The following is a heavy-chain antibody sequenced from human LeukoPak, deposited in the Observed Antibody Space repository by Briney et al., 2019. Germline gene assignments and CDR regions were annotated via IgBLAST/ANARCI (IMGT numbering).Heavy chain of an antibody. V-gene: IGHV1-2*07. D-gene: IGHD2-8*01. CDR1: GYTFTGYF. CDR3: AKWATSGFDP. J-gene: IGHJ5*02. CDR2: INPNSGAT. Sequence: GASVKVSCKASGYTFTGYFMHWVKQAHGQGLQWMGWINPNSGATNYAYNFQGRIAMTRDTSITTAYMELSRLRSDDTAVYYCAKWATSGFDPWGQGTLVTVSS.